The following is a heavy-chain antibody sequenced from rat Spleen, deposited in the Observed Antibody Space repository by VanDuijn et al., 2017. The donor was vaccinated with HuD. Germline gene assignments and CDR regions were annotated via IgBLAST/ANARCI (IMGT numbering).Heavy chain of an antibody. D-gene: IGHD1-9*01. CDR2: ISTGGGST. V-gene: IGHV5-27*01. CDR1: GFTFSNYY. J-gene: IGHJ2*01. CDR3: AKVTYYGYDYFDY. Sequence: EVQLVESGGGLVQPGRSLKLSCAASGFTFSNYYMAWVRQAPTKGLEWVAYISTGGGSTYYRDSVKGRFTISRDNARSTLYLQMESLRSEDTATYYCAKVTYYGYDYFDYWGQGVMVTVSS.